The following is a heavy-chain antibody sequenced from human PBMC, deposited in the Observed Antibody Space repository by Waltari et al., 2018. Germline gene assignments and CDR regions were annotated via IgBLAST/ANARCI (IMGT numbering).Heavy chain of an antibody. CDR1: GGSISSGSYY. D-gene: IGHD2-8*02. J-gene: IGHJ6*02. CDR2: IYTSGRT. V-gene: IGHV4-61*09. Sequence: QVQLQESGPGLVKPSQTLSLTCTGSGGSISSGSYYWSWIRKTAGKGREWIGYIYTSGRTHYNPSLNSRVTISVHPSKNQFSLKPSSLTAADTAVYYCARGPSGSSSPVVYASYYYYYYGMDVWGQGTTVTVSS. CDR3: ARGPSGSSSPVVYASYYYYYYGMDV.